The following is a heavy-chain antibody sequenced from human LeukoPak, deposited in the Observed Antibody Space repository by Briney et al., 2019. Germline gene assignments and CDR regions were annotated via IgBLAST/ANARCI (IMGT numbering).Heavy chain of an antibody. CDR2: IYHSGST. CDR1: GGSISSGGYY. CDR3: ARGHPRGSVRGVIRA. V-gene: IGHV4-30-2*01. J-gene: IGHJ5*02. D-gene: IGHD3-10*01. Sequence: KTSETLSLTCTVSGGSISSGGYYWNWIRQHPGKGLEWIGYIYHSGSTYYNPSLKSRVTISVDRSKNQFSLKLSSVTAADTAVYYCARGHPRGSVRGVIRAWGQGTLVTVSS.